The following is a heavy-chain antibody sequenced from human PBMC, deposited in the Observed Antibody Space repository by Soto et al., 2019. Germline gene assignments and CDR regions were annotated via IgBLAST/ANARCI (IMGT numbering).Heavy chain of an antibody. D-gene: IGHD4-17*01. CDR3: AREFSSSYAHGDYDPLYFDY. Sequence: GGSLRLSCAASGFTVSSNYMSWVRQAPGKGLEWVSVIYSGGSTYYADSVKGRFTISRDNSKNTLYLQMNSLRAEDTAVYYCAREFSSSYAHGDYDPLYFDYWGQGTLVTVSS. J-gene: IGHJ4*02. CDR2: IYSGGST. CDR1: GFTVSSNY. V-gene: IGHV3-66*01.